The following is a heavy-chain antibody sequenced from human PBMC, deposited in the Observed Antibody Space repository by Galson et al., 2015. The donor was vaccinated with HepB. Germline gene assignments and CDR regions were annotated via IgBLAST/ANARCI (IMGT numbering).Heavy chain of an antibody. CDR1: GGTFSSYA. CDR3: ARDLERGGSYYFDY. CDR2: IIPIFGIA. Sequence: SVKVSCKASGGTFSSYAISWVRQAPGQGLEWMGGIIPIFGIANYAQKFQGGVTMTRDTSTSTVYMELSSLRSEDTAVYYCARDLERGGSYYFDYWGQGTLVTVSS. J-gene: IGHJ4*02. V-gene: IGHV1-69*10. D-gene: IGHD1-26*01.